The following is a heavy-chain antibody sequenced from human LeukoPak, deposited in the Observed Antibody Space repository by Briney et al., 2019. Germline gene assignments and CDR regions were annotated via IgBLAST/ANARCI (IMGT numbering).Heavy chain of an antibody. CDR1: GGTFSSYA. CDR2: IIPILGIA. CDR3: AARGIYQLPFPPSVDP. V-gene: IGHV1-69*04. D-gene: IGHD2-2*01. J-gene: IGHJ5*02. Sequence: ASVKVSCKASGGTFSSYAISWVRQAPGQGLEWMGRIIPILGIANYAQKFQGRVTITADKSTGTAYMELSSLRPEDTAVYYCAARGIYQLPFPPSVDPWGQGTLVTVSS.